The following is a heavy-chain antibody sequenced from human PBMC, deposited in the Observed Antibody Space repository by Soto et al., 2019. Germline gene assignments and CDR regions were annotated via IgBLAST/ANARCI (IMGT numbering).Heavy chain of an antibody. CDR3: ARDGPGYGGNSEFYGMEV. J-gene: IGHJ6*02. CDR1: GGSISSYY. D-gene: IGHD2-21*02. CDR2: IYYSGST. Sequence: PSETLSLTCTVSGGSISSYYWSWIRQPPGKGLEWIGYIYYSGSTNYNPSLKSRVTISVDTSKNQFSLKLSSVTAADTAVYYCARDGPGYGGNSEFYGMEVWGQGTTVTVSS. V-gene: IGHV4-59*01.